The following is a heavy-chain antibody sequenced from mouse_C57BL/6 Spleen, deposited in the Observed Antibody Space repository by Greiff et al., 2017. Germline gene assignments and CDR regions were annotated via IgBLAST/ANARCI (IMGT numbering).Heavy chain of an antibody. J-gene: IGHJ3*01. D-gene: IGHD2-4*01. V-gene: IGHV1-18*01. CDR1: GYTFTDYN. CDR3: AVYDYDGGWFAY. Sequence: VQLKESGPELVKPGASVKIPCKASGYTFTDYNMDWVKQSHGKSLEWIGDINPNNGGTIYNQKFKGKATLTVDKSSSTAYMELRSLTSEDTAVYYCAVYDYDGGWFAYWGQGTLVTVSA. CDR2: INPNNGGT.